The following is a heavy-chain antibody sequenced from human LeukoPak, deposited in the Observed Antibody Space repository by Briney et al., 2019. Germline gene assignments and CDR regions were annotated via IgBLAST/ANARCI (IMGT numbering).Heavy chain of an antibody. Sequence: ASVNVSCTASGYSFNTYTIHWMRQAPGQRLEWMGWINAAYGNTKYSQKFQGRVTITRDTSASTAYMELSSLTSEDTAVFYCARRKSDAYDIWGQGTMVTVSS. V-gene: IGHV1-3*01. CDR1: GYSFNTYT. CDR2: INAAYGNT. CDR3: ARRKSDAYDI. J-gene: IGHJ3*02.